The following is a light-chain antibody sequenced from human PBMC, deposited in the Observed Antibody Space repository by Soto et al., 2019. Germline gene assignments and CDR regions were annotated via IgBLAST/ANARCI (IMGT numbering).Light chain of an antibody. J-gene: IGKJ2*01. V-gene: IGKV3-20*01. CDR3: QQYGSSHYT. CDR2: GAS. CDR1: QSIRNNY. Sequence: EILLTQSPGTLSLSPGERATLSCRASQSIRNNYLAWYQQKPGQAPRLLIHGASGRATGIPDRFSGSGSGTDFTLISSRLEPEDFAVYYCQQYGSSHYTFGQGTKREI.